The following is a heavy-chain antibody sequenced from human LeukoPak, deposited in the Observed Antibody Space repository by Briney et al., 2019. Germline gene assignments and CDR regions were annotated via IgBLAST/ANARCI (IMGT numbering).Heavy chain of an antibody. J-gene: IGHJ6*02. D-gene: IGHD4-11*01. V-gene: IGHV3-30-3*01. Sequence: PGGALRLSCEASGLTFSSYAMHWVRQAPGKGLEWVAVISYDGSNKYYADSVKGRFTISRDNSKNTLYLQMDSLRAEDTAVYYCARALHYRDYYYGMDVWGQGTTVTVSS. CDR3: ARALHYRDYYYGMDV. CDR1: GLTFSSYA. CDR2: ISYDGSNK.